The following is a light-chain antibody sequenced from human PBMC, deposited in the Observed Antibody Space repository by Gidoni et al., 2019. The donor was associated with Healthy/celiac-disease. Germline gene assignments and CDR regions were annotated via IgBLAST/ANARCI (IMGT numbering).Light chain of an antibody. CDR3: QQYGSSPSLT. CDR2: GAS. Sequence: DIVLTQSPGTLSLSPGERDPLSCRASQRVSSSYLAWYQQKTGQAPRLLIYGASSRATGVPDRFSGSGSGTDFTLTISRLEPEDFAVYYCQQYGSSPSLTFGGGTKVEIK. V-gene: IGKV3-20*01. CDR1: QRVSSSY. J-gene: IGKJ4*02.